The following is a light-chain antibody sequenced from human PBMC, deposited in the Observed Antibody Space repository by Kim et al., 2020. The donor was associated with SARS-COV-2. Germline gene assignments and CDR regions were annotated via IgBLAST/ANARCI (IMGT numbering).Light chain of an antibody. CDR2: YDS. V-gene: IGLV3-21*04. J-gene: IGLJ1*01. CDR3: QVWDSSSDHPYV. Sequence: SYELTQPPSVSVAPGKMARITCGGNNIGSKSVHWYQQKPGQAPVLVIYYDSDRPSGIPERFSGSNSGNTATLTISRVEAGDEADYYCQVWDSSSDHPYVF. CDR1: NIGSKS.